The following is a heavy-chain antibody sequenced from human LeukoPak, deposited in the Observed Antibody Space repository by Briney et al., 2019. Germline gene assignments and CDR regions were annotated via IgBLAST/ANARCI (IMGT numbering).Heavy chain of an antibody. CDR2: VYYTGST. D-gene: IGHD5-24*01. CDR3: ARGAMATTPFFDY. V-gene: IGHV4-59*01. CDR1: GGSISNYY. Sequence: PSETLSLTCPVSGGSISNYYYWTWLRQPPGEGLEWIGYVYYTGSTNFNPSLKSRVTMSLDTSRNQFSLKLTSLTAADTAVYYCARGAMATTPFFDYWGQGTLVTVSS. J-gene: IGHJ4*02.